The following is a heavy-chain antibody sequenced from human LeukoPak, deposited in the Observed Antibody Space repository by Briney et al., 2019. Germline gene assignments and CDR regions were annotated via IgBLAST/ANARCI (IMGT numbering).Heavy chain of an antibody. V-gene: IGHV1-46*01. J-gene: IGHJ4*02. CDR3: ARAKGQWLVRVYYYFDY. Sequence: GASVKVSCKASGYTFTSYYMHWVRQAPGQGLEWMGIINPSGGSTSYAQKFQGRVTMTRDTSTSTVYMELSSLRSEDTAVYYCARAKGQWLVRVYYYFDYWGQGTLVTVSS. CDR2: INPSGGST. D-gene: IGHD6-19*01. CDR1: GYTFTSYY.